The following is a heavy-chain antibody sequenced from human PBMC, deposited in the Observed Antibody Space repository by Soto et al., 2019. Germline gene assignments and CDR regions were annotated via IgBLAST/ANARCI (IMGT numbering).Heavy chain of an antibody. CDR3: ARDSSGYYWFDP. D-gene: IGHD3-22*01. J-gene: IGHJ5*02. Sequence: SETLSLTCAVSCFSISSGYFWGWIRQPPGKGPEWLGSIYHSGTTYYNPSVKGRVTISVDTSKNQFSLKMSSVTAADTAVYYCARDSSGYYWFDPWGQGTLVTVLL. CDR2: IYHSGTT. V-gene: IGHV4-38-2*02. CDR1: CFSISSGYF.